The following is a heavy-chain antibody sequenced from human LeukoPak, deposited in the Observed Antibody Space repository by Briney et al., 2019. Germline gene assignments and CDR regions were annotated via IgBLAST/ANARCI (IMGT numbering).Heavy chain of an antibody. CDR1: GGSISSGGYY. Sequence: PSETLSLTCTVSGGSISSGGYYWSWIRQPPGKGLEWIGEINHSGSTNYNPSLKSRVTISVDTSKNQFSLKLSSVTAADTAVYYCARGFFSRAPLDCWGQGTLVTVSS. D-gene: IGHD2/OR15-2a*01. V-gene: IGHV4-39*07. CDR3: ARGFFSRAPLDC. J-gene: IGHJ4*02. CDR2: INHSGST.